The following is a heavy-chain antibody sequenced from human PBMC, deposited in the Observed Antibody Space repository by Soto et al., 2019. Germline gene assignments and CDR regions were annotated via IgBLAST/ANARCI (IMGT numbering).Heavy chain of an antibody. CDR3: AKDITYHDYGDYMMGY. CDR2: ISGSGGST. Sequence: VQLLESGGGLVQPGGSLRLSCAASGFTFSSYAMSWVRQAPGKGLEWVSAISGSGGSTYYADSVKGRFTISRDNSKNTLYLQMNSLRAEDTAVYYCAKDITYHDYGDYMMGYWGQGTLVTVSS. V-gene: IGHV3-23*01. J-gene: IGHJ4*02. CDR1: GFTFSSYA. D-gene: IGHD4-17*01.